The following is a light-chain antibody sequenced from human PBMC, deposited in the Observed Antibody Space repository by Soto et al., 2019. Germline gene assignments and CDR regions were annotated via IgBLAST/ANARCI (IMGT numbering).Light chain of an antibody. CDR3: QRYKSYLLT. CDR1: QSISSW. CDR2: KAS. J-gene: IGKJ4*01. Sequence: DIQMTQSPSTLSASVGNRVTITCRASQSISSWLAWYQQKPGKAPKLLIYKASSLESGVPSRFSGSGSGTEFTLTISSLQPDDVATYYGQRYKSYLLTFGGGKKVGI. V-gene: IGKV1-5*03.